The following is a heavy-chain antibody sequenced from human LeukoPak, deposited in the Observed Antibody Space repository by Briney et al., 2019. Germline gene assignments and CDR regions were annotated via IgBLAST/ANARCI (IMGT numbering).Heavy chain of an antibody. CDR1: GFTFNSYA. CDR3: AKDGTTTGWYHFDY. Sequence: GGSLRLSCAVSGFTFNSYAMSWVRQAPGKGLEWVSSISGSAGSTYYADSVKGRFTISRDDFKNTLYLQMNSLRAEDTAVYYCAKDGTTTGWYHFDYWGQGTLVTVSS. CDR2: ISGSAGST. J-gene: IGHJ4*02. D-gene: IGHD6-19*01. V-gene: IGHV3-23*01.